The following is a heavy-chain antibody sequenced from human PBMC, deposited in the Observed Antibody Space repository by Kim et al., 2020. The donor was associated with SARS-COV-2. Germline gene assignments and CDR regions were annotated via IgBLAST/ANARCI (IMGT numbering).Heavy chain of an antibody. CDR1: GYSFTSYW. Sequence: GESLKISCKGSGYSFTSYWIAWVRQMPGKGLEWMGIIYPGDSDTRYSPSFQGQVTISADKSISTAYLQWSSLKASDTAMYYCAGLSSGYSNYYYYGMDVWGQGTTVTVSS. CDR2: IYPGDSDT. CDR3: AGLSSGYSNYYYYGMDV. V-gene: IGHV5-51*01. D-gene: IGHD5-18*01. J-gene: IGHJ6*02.